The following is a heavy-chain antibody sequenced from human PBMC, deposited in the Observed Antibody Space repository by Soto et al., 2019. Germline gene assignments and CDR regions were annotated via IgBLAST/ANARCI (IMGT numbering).Heavy chain of an antibody. CDR1: GFTFSSFA. CDR2: ISGTGGST. V-gene: IGHV3-23*01. J-gene: IGHJ6*03. Sequence: GGSLRLSCAASGFTFSSFAMSWVRQAPGKGLEWVSTISGTGGSTKYADSVKGRFTISRDNSKNTLYLQMNSLRADDTAVYYCANTLNDLRFIYYMDVWGKGTTVTVSS. CDR3: ANTLNDLRFIYYMDV. D-gene: IGHD3-3*01.